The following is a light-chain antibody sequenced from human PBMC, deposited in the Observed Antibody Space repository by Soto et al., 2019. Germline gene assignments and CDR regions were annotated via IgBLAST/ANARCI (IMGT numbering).Light chain of an antibody. Sequence: QSVLTQAAALSGSPGQSITISCPGTSRDIVAYDYVSCFQQHTGNAPTLKISDVNKQPTSKANLSSGSNSVNTAYMTISWIQVEDEAEYFWFPFTTTRTDMFGSGTKVTV. CDR1: SRDIVAYDY. V-gene: IGLV2-14*03. CDR2: DVN. CDR3: FPFTTTRTDM. J-gene: IGLJ6*01.